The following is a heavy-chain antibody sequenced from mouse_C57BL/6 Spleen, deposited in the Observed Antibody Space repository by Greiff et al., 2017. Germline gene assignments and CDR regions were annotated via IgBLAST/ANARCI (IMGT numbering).Heavy chain of an antibody. V-gene: IGHV1-26*01. Sequence: VQLQQSGPELVKPGASVKISCKASGYTFTDYYMNWVKQSHGKSLEWIGDINPNNGGTSYNQKFKGKATLTVDKSSSTAYMELRSLTSEDSAVYYCARSGNPGWFAYWGQGTLVTVSA. J-gene: IGHJ3*01. CDR1: GYTFTDYY. CDR3: ARSGNPGWFAY. D-gene: IGHD2-1*01. CDR2: INPNNGGT.